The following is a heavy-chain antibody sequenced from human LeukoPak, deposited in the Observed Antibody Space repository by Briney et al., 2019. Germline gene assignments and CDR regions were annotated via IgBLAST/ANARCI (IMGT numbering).Heavy chain of an antibody. V-gene: IGHV1-18*01. D-gene: IGHD6-13*01. CDR2: MSAYNGNT. Sequence: SVKVSCKASGYTFTSYGISWVRQAPGQGLEWMGWMSAYNGNTNYAQKLQGRVTMTTDTSTSTAYMELRSLRSDDTAVYYCARDLDSRYAYYYYGMDVWGQGTTVTVSS. CDR3: ARDLDSRYAYYYYGMDV. CDR1: GYTFTSYG. J-gene: IGHJ6*02.